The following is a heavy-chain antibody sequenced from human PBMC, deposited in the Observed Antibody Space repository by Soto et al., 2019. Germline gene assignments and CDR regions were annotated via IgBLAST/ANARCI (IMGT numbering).Heavy chain of an antibody. CDR3: GRGYDILPGPLDY. CDR2: IYYSGST. D-gene: IGHD3-9*01. CDR1: GGSITSSSVY. Sequence: SETLSLTCTVSGGSITSSSVYWGWIRQPPGKGLEWIGIIYYSGSTYYNPSLKSRVTISVDTSKSQFSLNLNSVTAADPAVYSCGRGYDILPGPLDYWGPGTLVTVSS. V-gene: IGHV4-39*01. J-gene: IGHJ4*02.